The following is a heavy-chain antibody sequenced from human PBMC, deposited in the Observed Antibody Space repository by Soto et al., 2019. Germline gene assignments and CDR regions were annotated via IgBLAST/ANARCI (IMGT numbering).Heavy chain of an antibody. J-gene: IGHJ5*01. CDR1: GDRMSSISVT. CDR3: VRLIGNSWLDF. D-gene: IGHD1-26*01. CDR2: TYYRSKWYN. V-gene: IGHV6-1*01. Sequence: SQTLSLTCSISGDRMSSISVTLYGISLSPSGRLEWLGRTYYRSKWYNDYAESVKSRITINPDTSKNQFSLHLNSVTPEDTAVYYCVRLIGNSWLDFWVQATLVTVSS.